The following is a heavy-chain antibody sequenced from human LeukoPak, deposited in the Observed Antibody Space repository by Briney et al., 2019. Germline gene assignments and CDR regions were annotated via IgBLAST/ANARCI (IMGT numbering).Heavy chain of an antibody. Sequence: PSETLSLTCTVSGGSISSSSYYWGWIRQPPGEGLEWIGSLYYTGSTYYNPSLKSRVTISVDMSKSHFSLKLNSVTAADTAVYYCARLDLSNYDSSTFWGQGTLVTVSS. CDR3: ARLDLSNYDSSTF. CDR1: GGSISSSSYY. CDR2: LYYTGST. V-gene: IGHV4-39*02. J-gene: IGHJ4*02. D-gene: IGHD3-22*01.